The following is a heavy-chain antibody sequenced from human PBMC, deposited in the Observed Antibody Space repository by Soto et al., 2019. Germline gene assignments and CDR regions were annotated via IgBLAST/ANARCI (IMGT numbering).Heavy chain of an antibody. D-gene: IGHD2-15*01. J-gene: IGHJ4*02. CDR2: IKQDGSEK. Sequence: PGGSLRLSCAASGFTFSNYWMTWVRQAPGKGLEWVANIKQDGSEKYYVDSVKGRFTISRDNAKNSLYLQMNSLRAEDTAVYYCVRGCSGGSCYSIWFDYWGQGTQVTVSS. V-gene: IGHV3-7*03. CDR3: VRGCSGGSCYSIWFDY. CDR1: GFTFSNYW.